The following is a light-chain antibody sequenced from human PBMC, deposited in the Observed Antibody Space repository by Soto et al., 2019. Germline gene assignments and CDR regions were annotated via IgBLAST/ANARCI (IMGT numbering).Light chain of an antibody. Sequence: IQLTQSPSSLSASVGDRVTITCRPSQAVPNNMAWYQQKPGKPPKLLIYEESTLHSGVPSRFSGRKSGTQFTLTIDSLQPEDFATYYCQQVKTYPRTFGGGTKVDI. CDR3: QQVKTYPRT. V-gene: IGKV1-9*01. CDR1: QAVPNN. CDR2: EES. J-gene: IGKJ4*01.